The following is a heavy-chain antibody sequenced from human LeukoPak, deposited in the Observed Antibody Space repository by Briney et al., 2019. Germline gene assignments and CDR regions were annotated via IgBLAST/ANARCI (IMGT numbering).Heavy chain of an antibody. Sequence: GGSLRLSCAGPGFTFSTYGWHWVRQAQGKGLGWGAVIWYDGSNKYYADSVKGRFTISRDNSKNTLYLQMNSLRAEDTAVYYCARDELYGSGRPGDYWGQGTLVTVSS. CDR2: IWYDGSNK. CDR3: ARDELYGSGRPGDY. J-gene: IGHJ4*02. V-gene: IGHV3-33*01. CDR1: GFTFSTYG. D-gene: IGHD6-19*01.